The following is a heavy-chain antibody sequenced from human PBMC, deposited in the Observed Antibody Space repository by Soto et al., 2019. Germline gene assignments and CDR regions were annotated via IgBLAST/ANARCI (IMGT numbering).Heavy chain of an antibody. CDR1: GFSFNIFA. D-gene: IGHD3-22*01. V-gene: IGHV3-23*01. Sequence: EVKLLESGGRLVQPGGSLRLSCAASGFSFNIFAMNWVRQAPGKGLEWVSGISGGGGSTYYADSVKGRFTISRDNSNNTLYLQMNSLRAEDTAVYYCAKDPTSYDSSVQFDSWGQGTLVTVSS. J-gene: IGHJ4*02. CDR3: AKDPTSYDSSVQFDS. CDR2: ISGGGGST.